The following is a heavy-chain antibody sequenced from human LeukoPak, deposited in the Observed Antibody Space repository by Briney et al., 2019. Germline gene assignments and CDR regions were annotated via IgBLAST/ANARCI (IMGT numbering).Heavy chain of an antibody. V-gene: IGHV4-34*01. CDR3: ARGGFGYTVRGVIRFGRAYYFDY. D-gene: IGHD3-10*01. Sequence: PSETLSLTCAVYGGSFSGYYWSWIRQPPGKGLEWIGEFNHSGSTNYNPSLKSRVTISVDTSKNQFSLKLSSVTAADTAVYYCARGGFGYTVRGVIRFGRAYYFDYWGQGTLVTVSS. CDR1: GGSFSGYY. CDR2: FNHSGST. J-gene: IGHJ4*02.